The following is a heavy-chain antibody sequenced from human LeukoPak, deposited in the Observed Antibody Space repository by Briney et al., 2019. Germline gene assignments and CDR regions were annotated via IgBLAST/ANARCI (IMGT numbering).Heavy chain of an antibody. D-gene: IGHD1-26*01. Sequence: GGPLRLSCAASGFTFSSYWMSWVRQAPGKGLEWVSAISGSVGSTYYAYSVKGRFTISRDNSKNTLYLQMNSLRAEDTAVYYCATTGSGSYYDYWGQGTLVTVSS. CDR3: ATTGSGSYYDY. CDR1: GFTFSSYW. V-gene: IGHV3-23*01. CDR2: ISGSVGST. J-gene: IGHJ4*02.